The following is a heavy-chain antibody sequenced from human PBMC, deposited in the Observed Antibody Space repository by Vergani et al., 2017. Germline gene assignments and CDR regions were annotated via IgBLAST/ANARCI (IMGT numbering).Heavy chain of an antibody. V-gene: IGHV3-64D*06. CDR2: ISSNGGST. Sequence: EVQLVESGGGLVQPGGSLRLSCSASGFTFSSYAMHWVRQAPGKGLEYVSAISSNGGSTYYADSVKGRFTISRDNSKNTLYLQMSSLRAEDTAVYYCVXDYYYDSSGYSGNAFDIWGQGTMVTVSS. J-gene: IGHJ3*02. D-gene: IGHD3-22*01. CDR3: VXDYYYDSSGYSGNAFDI. CDR1: GFTFSSYA.